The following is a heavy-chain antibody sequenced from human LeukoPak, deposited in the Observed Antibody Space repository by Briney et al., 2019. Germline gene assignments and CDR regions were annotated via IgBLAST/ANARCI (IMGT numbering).Heavy chain of an antibody. CDR3: ARDRGTTSSAGYYFDY. D-gene: IGHD6-6*01. J-gene: IGHJ4*02. CDR1: GFTFSQFG. CDR2: IWYDGSEK. Sequence: GGSLRLSCAASGFTFSQFGMHWVRQAPGKGLEWVAIIWYDGSEKFYGDSAKGRSTISRDNSKNTLYLQMNSLRAEDTAVYYCARDRGTTSSAGYYFDYWGQGTLVTVSS. V-gene: IGHV3-33*01.